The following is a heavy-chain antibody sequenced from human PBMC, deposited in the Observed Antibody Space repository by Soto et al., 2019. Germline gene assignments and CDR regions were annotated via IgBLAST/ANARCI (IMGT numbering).Heavy chain of an antibody. J-gene: IGHJ3*02. Sequence: ASVKVSCKTSADIFNNYYMHWVRQAPGQGLEWMGVMTPSDGSTNYAQSFQGRVTMTRDTSTRTVYVELSSLRSEDAAVYYCAKHCGGDCSNGFDIWGQGTKVTVSS. D-gene: IGHD2-21*02. CDR2: MTPSDGST. V-gene: IGHV1-46*02. CDR3: AKHCGGDCSNGFDI. CDR1: ADIFNNYY.